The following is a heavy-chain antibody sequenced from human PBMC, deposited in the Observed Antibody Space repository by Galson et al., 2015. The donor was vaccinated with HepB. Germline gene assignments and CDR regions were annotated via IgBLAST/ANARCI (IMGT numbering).Heavy chain of an antibody. J-gene: IGHJ6*02. CDR1: GFTFSSYS. CDR2: ISSSSSTI. V-gene: IGHV3-48*01. CDR3: ARDGGDYVPRSYYYYGMDV. Sequence: SLRLSCAASGFTFSSYSMNWVRQAPGKGLEWVSYISSSSSTIYYADSVKGRFTISRDNAKNSLYLQMNSLRAEDTAVYYCARDGGDYVPRSYYYYGMDVWGQGTTVTVSS. D-gene: IGHD4-17*01.